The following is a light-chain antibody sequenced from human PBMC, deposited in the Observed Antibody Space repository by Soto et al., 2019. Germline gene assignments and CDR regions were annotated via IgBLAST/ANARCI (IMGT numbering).Light chain of an antibody. CDR3: CSYAGSSTFMV. CDR1: SSDVGSYNL. Sequence: QSALTQPASVSGSPGQSITISCTGTSSDVGSYNLVSWYQQHPGKAPKLMIYEVSKRPSGVSNRFSGSKSGNTASLTISGLQDEDEADYYCCSYAGSSTFMVFGTGTKLTVL. J-gene: IGLJ1*01. V-gene: IGLV2-23*02. CDR2: EVS.